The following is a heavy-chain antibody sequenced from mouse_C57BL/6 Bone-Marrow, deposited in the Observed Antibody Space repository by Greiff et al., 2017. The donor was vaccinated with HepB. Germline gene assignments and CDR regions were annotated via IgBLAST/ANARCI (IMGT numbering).Heavy chain of an antibody. V-gene: IGHV5-17*01. CDR3: ARMYYYYGSDWYFDV. CDR1: GFTFSDYG. Sequence: EVHLVESGGGLVKPGGSLKLSCAASGFTFSDYGMHWVRQAPEKGLEWVAYISSGSSTIYYADTVKGRFTISRDNAKNTLFLQMTSLRSEDTAMYDCARMYYYYGSDWYFDVWGTGTTVTVSS. J-gene: IGHJ1*03. D-gene: IGHD1-1*01. CDR2: ISSGSSTI.